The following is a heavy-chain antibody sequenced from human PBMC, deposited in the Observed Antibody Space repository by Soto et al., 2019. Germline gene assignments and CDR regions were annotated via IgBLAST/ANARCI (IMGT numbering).Heavy chain of an antibody. CDR2: IYHTGST. J-gene: IGHJ4*02. V-gene: IGHV4-31*03. Sequence: PSETLSLTCSVPGGSISTVGHYWTWIRQPPGKGLEWIGSIYHTGSTYYSKSLRSRLTMSVDTSKSQFSLRLSSVTAADTAVYYCARATGTLRSRNCDYWGQGSLVTVS. CDR1: GGSISTVGHY. CDR3: ARATGTLRSRNCDY. D-gene: IGHD1-1*01.